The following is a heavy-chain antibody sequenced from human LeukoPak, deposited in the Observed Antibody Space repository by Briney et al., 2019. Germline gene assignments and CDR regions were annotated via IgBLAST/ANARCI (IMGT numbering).Heavy chain of an antibody. CDR2: ISSSSSYI. Sequence: GGSLRLSCAASGFTFSSYSMNWVRQAPGKGLEWVSSISSSSSYIYYADSVKGRFTISRDNAKNSLYLQMNSLRAEDTAVYYCARDYESSGYHDYWGQGTLVTVSS. CDR3: ARDYESSGYHDY. J-gene: IGHJ4*02. D-gene: IGHD3-22*01. V-gene: IGHV3-21*01. CDR1: GFTFSSYS.